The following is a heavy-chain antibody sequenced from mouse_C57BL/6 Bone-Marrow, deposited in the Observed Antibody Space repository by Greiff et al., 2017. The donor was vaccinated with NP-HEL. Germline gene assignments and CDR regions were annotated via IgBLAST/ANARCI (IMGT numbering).Heavy chain of an antibody. J-gene: IGHJ4*01. CDR2: ISYDGCN. CDR3: AGITTVVAAWDMDY. D-gene: IGHD1-1*01. CDR1: GYSITSCYY. V-gene: IGHV3-6*01. Sequence: EVQLQQSGPGLVKPSQSLSLSCSVTGYSITSCYYCNLIRQFPGNLLDRRGYISYDGCNNYNPSLKNRITLTRDTSKNQFFLKLNSVTTEDTATYYCAGITTVVAAWDMDYWGQGTSVTVSS.